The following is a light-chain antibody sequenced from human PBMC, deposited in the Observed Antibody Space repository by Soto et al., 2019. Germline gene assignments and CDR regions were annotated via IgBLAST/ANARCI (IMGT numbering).Light chain of an antibody. V-gene: IGKV1-5*03. CDR2: KAS. CDR3: QQYNSYSPT. Sequence: DIQMTQSHSTLSESVGDRVTITCRASQSISVWLAWYQQKAGKAPNLLIYKASRLESGVPSRFSGSGSETEFTLTISGLQPGDSATYYCQQYNSYSPTFGQGTKVDIK. J-gene: IGKJ1*01. CDR1: QSISVW.